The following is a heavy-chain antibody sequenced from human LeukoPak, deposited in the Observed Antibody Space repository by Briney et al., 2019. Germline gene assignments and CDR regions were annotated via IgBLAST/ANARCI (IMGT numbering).Heavy chain of an antibody. D-gene: IGHD3-22*01. CDR2: IRYDGSSK. CDR3: AKVDIRDSSGYYDS. J-gene: IGHJ4*02. CDR1: GFTFSSYG. Sequence: SGGSLRLSCVASGFTFSSYGMHWVRQAPGKGLEWVAFIRYDGSSKDYAGSVKGRFTISRDNSKNTLYLQMNSRRAEDTAVYYCAKVDIRDSSGYYDSWGQGTLVTVSS. V-gene: IGHV3-30*02.